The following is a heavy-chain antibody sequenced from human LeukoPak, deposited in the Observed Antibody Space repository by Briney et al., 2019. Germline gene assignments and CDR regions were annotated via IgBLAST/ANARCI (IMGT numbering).Heavy chain of an antibody. Sequence: SSPTLVNPTQTLTLTCTFSGFSLSTIVLCVSWIRQPPGKALEWLARIDWDDDKWYTTSLKTRLTISKDTSKNQVVLTMTNMDPVDTGTYYCARTRRAHHYGSSGYYLFDYWGQGTLVTVSS. J-gene: IGHJ4*02. D-gene: IGHD3-22*01. V-gene: IGHV2-70*11. CDR2: IDWDDDK. CDR1: GFSLSTIVLC. CDR3: ARTRRAHHYGSSGYYLFDY.